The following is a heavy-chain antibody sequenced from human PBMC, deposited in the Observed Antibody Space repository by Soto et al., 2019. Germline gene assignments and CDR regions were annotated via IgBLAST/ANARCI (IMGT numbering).Heavy chain of an antibody. J-gene: IGHJ5*02. Sequence: GAAVKSSCKGCGYSFTSYWSGWVRQKPGKGLEWMGRIDPSDSYTNYSPSFQGHVTISADKSISTAYLQWSSLKASDTAMYYCASSSIAAHWFDPWGQGTLVTVSS. CDR2: IDPSDSYT. CDR1: GYSFTSYW. D-gene: IGHD6-6*01. V-gene: IGHV5-10-1*01. CDR3: ASSSIAAHWFDP.